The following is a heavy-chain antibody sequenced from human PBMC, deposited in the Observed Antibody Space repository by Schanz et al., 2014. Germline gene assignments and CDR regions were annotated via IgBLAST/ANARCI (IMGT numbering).Heavy chain of an antibody. D-gene: IGHD6-13*01. CDR2: IGNGGVTI. Sequence: QMQLVESGGGLVKPGGSLRLSCTASGFPFSDYFMAWIRQPPGRGLEWVSYIGNGGVTIYYADSVKGRFTISSDNSKSTLYLQMSSLRAEDTAVYYCAKSQGSSFDSWGQGTLVTVSS. CDR1: GFPFSDYF. V-gene: IGHV3-11*01. J-gene: IGHJ4*02. CDR3: AKSQGSSFDS.